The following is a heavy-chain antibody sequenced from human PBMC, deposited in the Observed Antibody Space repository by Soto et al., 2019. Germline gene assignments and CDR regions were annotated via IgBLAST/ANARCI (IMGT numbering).Heavy chain of an antibody. CDR3: AKDGGREGYFGIWFDP. CDR2: IIPIFGTT. D-gene: IGHD2-15*01. Sequence: QVQLVQSGAEVKKPGSSVKVSCKASGGTFSNYAITWVRQAPGQGLEWLGRIIPIFGTTDYAQKFQGRVTITADESTTTAYMELSRLRSDDTAVYYCAKDGGREGYFGIWFDPWGQGTLVTVSS. CDR1: GGTFSNYA. J-gene: IGHJ5*02. V-gene: IGHV1-69*15.